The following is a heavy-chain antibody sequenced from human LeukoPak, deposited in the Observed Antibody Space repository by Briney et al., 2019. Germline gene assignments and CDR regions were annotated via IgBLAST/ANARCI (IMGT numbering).Heavy chain of an antibody. Sequence: ASVKVSCKTSGYPFTNYAINWVRQAPGQGLEFMGWINPNTGNPTYAQGFTGRFVFSLDTSVSTTCLQISSLKAEDTAVYYCARAYQRLGGLSFPDQWGQGTLVSVSS. CDR2: INPNTGNP. CDR3: ARAYQRLGGLSFPDQ. CDR1: GYPFTNYA. D-gene: IGHD3-16*02. V-gene: IGHV7-4-1*02. J-gene: IGHJ5*02.